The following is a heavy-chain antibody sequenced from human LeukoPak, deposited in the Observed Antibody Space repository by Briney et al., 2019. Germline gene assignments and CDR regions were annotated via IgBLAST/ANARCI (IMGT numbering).Heavy chain of an antibody. CDR3: ARVDRSSGWYEGS. V-gene: IGHV3-23*01. CDR1: GFTFSSFA. D-gene: IGHD6-19*01. CDR2: VSGSGSST. Sequence: GGSLSLSCAASGFTFSSFALSWVPQAPGKGLEWVSAVSGSGSSTYYADCVKGRFTVSRYNSNNTLYLQMNSLRAEDTAIYYCARVDRSSGWYEGSCGQGTLVTVSS. J-gene: IGHJ4*02.